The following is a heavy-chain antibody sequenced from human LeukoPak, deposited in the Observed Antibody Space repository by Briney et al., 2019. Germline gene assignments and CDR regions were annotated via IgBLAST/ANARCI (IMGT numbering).Heavy chain of an antibody. V-gene: IGHV4-34*01. CDR3: ARAPRTGGYYDYVWGSYRAFDY. CDR2: INHSGST. J-gene: IGHJ4*02. D-gene: IGHD3-16*02. Sequence: SETLSLTCAVYGGSFSGYYWSWIRQPPGKGLEWIGEINHSGSTNYNPSLKSRVTISVDTSKNQFSLKLSSVTAADTAVYYCARAPRTGGYYDYVWGSYRAFDYRGQGTLVTVSS. CDR1: GGSFSGYY.